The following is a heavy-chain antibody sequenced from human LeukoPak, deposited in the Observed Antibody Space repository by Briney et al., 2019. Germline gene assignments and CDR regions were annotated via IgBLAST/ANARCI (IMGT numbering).Heavy chain of an antibody. CDR3: ARRLPYFVVVPTAMGGYLDY. CDR2: INRRGRT. V-gene: IGHV4-34*01. J-gene: IGHJ4*02. Sequence: SETLSLTCTVDGGSFSDYYWSWIRQPPGKGLEWIGEINRRGRTNYNPSLKSRVTISVDTSKNQCSLKLSSVTAADTAVYYCARRLPYFVVVPTAMGGYLDYWGQGALVTVSS. CDR1: GGSFSDYY. D-gene: IGHD2-2*01.